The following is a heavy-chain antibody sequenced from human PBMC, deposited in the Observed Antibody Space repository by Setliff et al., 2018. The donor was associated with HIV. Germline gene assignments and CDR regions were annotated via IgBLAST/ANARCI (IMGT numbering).Heavy chain of an antibody. CDR3: ATRPRDDFWSGFDY. D-gene: IGHD3-3*01. Sequence: ASVKVSCKASGYTFTSYYMHWVRQAPGQGLEWMGIINPSDGSTSYAQKFQGRVTMTRDTSTSTVCMELSSLRSEDTAVYYCATRPRDDFWSGFDYWGRGTLVTVSS. V-gene: IGHV1-46*01. CDR2: INPSDGST. CDR1: GYTFTSYY. J-gene: IGHJ4*02.